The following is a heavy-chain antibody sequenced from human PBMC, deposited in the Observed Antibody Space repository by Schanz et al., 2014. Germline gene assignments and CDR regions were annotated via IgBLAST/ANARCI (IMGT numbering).Heavy chain of an antibody. D-gene: IGHD1-1*01. J-gene: IGHJ4*02. V-gene: IGHV3-7*04. CDR2: IKQDGSEK. Sequence: EGQLAESGGGLVQPGGSLRLSCAASGFTFSKYWMSWVRQAPGKGLEWVANIKQDGSEKYYVDAVKGRFTISRDNAKNSMYLHMKSLRGEDTAVYYCARGTDWNLHYWGQGALVTVSS. CDR1: GFTFSKYW. CDR3: ARGTDWNLHY.